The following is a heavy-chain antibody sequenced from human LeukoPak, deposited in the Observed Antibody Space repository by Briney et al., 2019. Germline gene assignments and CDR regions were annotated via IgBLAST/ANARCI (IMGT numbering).Heavy chain of an antibody. V-gene: IGHV3-23*01. D-gene: IGHD6-6*01. J-gene: IGHJ4*02. Sequence: GGSLRLSCAASGFSFNSYAMSWVRQAPGKGLEWVSAISSSGGSTYYADSVKGRFTISRDNSKNTLYLQMNSLRAEDTAVYYCAKARSAFDYWGQGTLVTVSS. CDR2: ISSSGGST. CDR1: GFSFNSYA. CDR3: AKARSAFDY.